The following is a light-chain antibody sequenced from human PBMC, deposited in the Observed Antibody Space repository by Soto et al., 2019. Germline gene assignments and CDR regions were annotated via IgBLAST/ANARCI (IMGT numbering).Light chain of an antibody. CDR2: AAA. J-gene: IGKJ4*01. CDR1: QDITSW. Sequence: EIQMTQSPSSVSASVGDRVTITCRASQDITSWLAWYQQKPGKAPKLLIYAAASMPSGVPSRFSGRGSGTDFTLTISSLQTEDFATYYCQQAYSFPLTFGGGTKVDIK. V-gene: IGKV1D-12*01. CDR3: QQAYSFPLT.